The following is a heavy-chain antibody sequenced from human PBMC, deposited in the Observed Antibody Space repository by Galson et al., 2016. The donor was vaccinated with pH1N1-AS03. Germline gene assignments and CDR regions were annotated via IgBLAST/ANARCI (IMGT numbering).Heavy chain of an antibody. CDR1: GYSISSGYC. CDR3: ATLTPGYTSGGGSIDY. V-gene: IGHV4-38-2*01. Sequence: SETLSLTCAVSGYSISSGYCWGWIRQPPGKGLEWIGSIYHSGSTYYNPSLKSRVTISIDTSKNQFSLKLSSVTAADTAMYYCATLTPGYTSGGGSIDYWGQGTLVSVSS. CDR2: IYHSGST. J-gene: IGHJ4*02. D-gene: IGHD5-18*01.